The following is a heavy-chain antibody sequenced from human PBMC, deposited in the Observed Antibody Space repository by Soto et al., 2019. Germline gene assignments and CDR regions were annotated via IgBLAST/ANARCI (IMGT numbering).Heavy chain of an antibody. J-gene: IGHJ6*02. CDR1: GYSFTSYW. CDR3: ARRFLGCSSTSCYGKPEPSEAYYYYGMDV. D-gene: IGHD2-2*01. CDR2: IDPSDSYT. V-gene: IGHV5-10-1*01. Sequence: PGESLKISCKGSGYSFTSYWISWVRQMPGKGLEWMGRIDPSDSYTNYSPSFQGHVTISADKSISTAYLQWSSLKASDTAMYYCARRFLGCSSTSCYGKPEPSEAYYYYGMDVWGQGTTVTVSS.